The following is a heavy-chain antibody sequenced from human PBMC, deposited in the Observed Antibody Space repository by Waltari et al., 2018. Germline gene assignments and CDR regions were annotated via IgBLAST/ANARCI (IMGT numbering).Heavy chain of an antibody. CDR3: ESRPPVTRDY. J-gene: IGHJ4*02. V-gene: IGHV3-64D*06. CDR2: SSNNGGST. CDR1: GFRFSNYI. D-gene: IGHD5-18*01. Sequence: EVQLVESGGGLVQPGGSLRLSCSASGFRFSNYIMFWVRQAPGKGLEYVSASSNNGGSTYYTDSVRGRFTISRDNSKNMLYLQMSSLRPEDTAVYYCESRPPVTRDYWGQGTLVTVSS.